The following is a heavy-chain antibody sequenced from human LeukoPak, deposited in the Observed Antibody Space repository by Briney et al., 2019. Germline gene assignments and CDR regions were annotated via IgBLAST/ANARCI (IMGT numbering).Heavy chain of an antibody. V-gene: IGHV4-4*09. D-gene: IGHD3-22*01. J-gene: IGHJ4*02. CDR3: ATSYYDYSTYYSYYFNL. CDR1: GGSISSDY. CDR2: IYTDGST. Sequence: SETLSLTCTVSGGSISSDYWSWIRQPPGRGLEWIGDIYTDGSTNYNPSLKSRVTISVDTSKNQFSLKLSSVTAADTAVYYCATSYYDYSTYYSYYFNLWGQGALVTVSS.